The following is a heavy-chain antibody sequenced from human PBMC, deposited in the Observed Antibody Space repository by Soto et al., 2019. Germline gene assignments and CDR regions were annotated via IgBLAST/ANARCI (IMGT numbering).Heavy chain of an antibody. V-gene: IGHV4-30-4*01. J-gene: IGHJ4*02. D-gene: IGHD3-22*01. CDR2: IYYSGST. CDR3: ARVVGYYDSSGYYYQNNYFDY. Sequence: SETLSLTCTVSGGSISSGDYYWSWIRQPPGKGLEWIGYIYYSGSTYYNPSLKSRVTISVDTSKNQFSLKLSSVTAADTAVYYCARVVGYYDSSGYYYQNNYFDYWGQGTLVTVSS. CDR1: GGSISSGDYY.